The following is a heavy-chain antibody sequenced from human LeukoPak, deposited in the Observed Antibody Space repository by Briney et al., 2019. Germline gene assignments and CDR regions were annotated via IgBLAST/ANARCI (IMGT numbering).Heavy chain of an antibody. CDR2: IYYSGST. V-gene: IGHV4-59*08. CDR1: GGSINNYY. CDR3: ARHNARLRGWIGEVDY. Sequence: PETLSLTCSVSGGSINNYYWSWIRQPPGKGLEWIGYIYYSGSTNYNPSLKSRVTISVDTSKNQFSLMLSSVTAADTAVYYCARHNARLRGWIGEVDYWGQGALVTVSS. J-gene: IGHJ4*02. D-gene: IGHD3-10*01.